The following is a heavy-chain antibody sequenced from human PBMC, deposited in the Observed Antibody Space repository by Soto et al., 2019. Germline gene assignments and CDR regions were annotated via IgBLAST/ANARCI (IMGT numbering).Heavy chain of an antibody. J-gene: IGHJ4*02. D-gene: IGHD2-15*01. V-gene: IGHV3-48*02. CDR3: ARASSSLESTPDIVVVVAAYSGFDY. Sequence: GGSLRLSCAASGFTFSSYSMNWVRQAPGKGLEWVSYISSSSSTIYYADSVKGRFTISRDNAKNSLYLQMNSLRDEDTAVYYCARASSSLESTPDIVVVVAAYSGFDYWGQGTLVTVSS. CDR1: GFTFSSYS. CDR2: ISSSSSTI.